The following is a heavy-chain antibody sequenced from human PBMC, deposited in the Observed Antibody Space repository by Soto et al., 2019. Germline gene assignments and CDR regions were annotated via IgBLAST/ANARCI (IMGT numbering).Heavy chain of an antibody. V-gene: IGHV3-30*18. CDR2: TSFDGNKN. Sequence: QVQLVESGGGVVQPGRSLRLSCVASGFTFSNFGMHWVRQAPGKGLEWVALTSFDGNKNYYADSVKGRFTLSRDTSKNRLYLQMNSLRAEDTALYFCAKDQKDYSGSGTYYVPYGMDVWGQGTTVTVSS. J-gene: IGHJ6*02. D-gene: IGHD3-10*01. CDR1: GFTFSNFG. CDR3: AKDQKDYSGSGTYYVPYGMDV.